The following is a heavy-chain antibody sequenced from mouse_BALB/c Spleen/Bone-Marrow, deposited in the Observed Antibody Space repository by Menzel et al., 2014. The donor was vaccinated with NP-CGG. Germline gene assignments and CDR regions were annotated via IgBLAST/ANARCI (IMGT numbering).Heavy chain of an antibody. CDR1: GFTFSSYG. V-gene: IGHV5-6-3*01. J-gene: IGHJ2*01. CDR3: XXXXXXXXXX. CDR2: XISNGGST. Sequence: EVHLVASGGGLXXPGGSLKLSCAASGFTFSSYGMSWVRQXPXKRLELVATXISNGGSTYFPDSVKGRFTISRDNAKNTLYLQMSXXXSEXTAMYYCXXXXXXXXXXXGQGTTLTXSS.